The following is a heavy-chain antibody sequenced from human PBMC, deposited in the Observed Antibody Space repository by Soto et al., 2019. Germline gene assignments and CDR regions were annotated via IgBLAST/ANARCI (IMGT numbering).Heavy chain of an antibody. V-gene: IGHV4-39*01. CDR3: VRVGVRGVENWFDP. J-gene: IGHJ5*02. CDR2: IYYSGST. CDR1: GGSISSSSYY. Sequence: QLQLQESGPGLVKPSETLSLTCTVSGGSISSSSYYWGWIRQPPGKGLEWIGSIYYSGSTYYNPSLKSRVTISVDTSKNQFSLKLSSVTAADTAVYYCVRVGVRGVENWFDPWGQGTLVTVSS. D-gene: IGHD3-10*01.